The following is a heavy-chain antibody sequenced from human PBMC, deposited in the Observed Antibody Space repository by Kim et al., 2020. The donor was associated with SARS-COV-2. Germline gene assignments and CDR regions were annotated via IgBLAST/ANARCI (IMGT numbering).Heavy chain of an antibody. D-gene: IGHD2-21*01. V-gene: IGHV3-49*03. CDR2: TRSYSYGGTS. Sequence: GGSLRLSCAASGFTFGDYSISWFRQAPGKGLEWISFTRSYSYGGTSEYAASLKGRLTLSSDDSKRIAYLQMNSLRTEDTAFYYCAITTRGVQFPYFFDHWGQGTRVTVSS. CDR1: GFTFGDYS. CDR3: AITTRGVQFPYFFDH. J-gene: IGHJ4*02.